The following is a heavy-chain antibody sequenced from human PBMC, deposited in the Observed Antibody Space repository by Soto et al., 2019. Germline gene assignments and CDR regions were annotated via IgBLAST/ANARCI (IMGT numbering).Heavy chain of an antibody. CDR2: IKSRTNGGTT. V-gene: IGHV3-15*01. J-gene: IGHJ5*02. CDR3: TTDDPINRS. Sequence: PGVSLRLSCAASGFSFSNAWMSWVRQAPGKGLEWIGRIKSRTNGGTTDYAAPVEGRSTISRDDSKNTLYLQMNSLRTEDTAVYYCTTDDPINRSLGQGTLVIVS. CDR1: GFSFSNAW.